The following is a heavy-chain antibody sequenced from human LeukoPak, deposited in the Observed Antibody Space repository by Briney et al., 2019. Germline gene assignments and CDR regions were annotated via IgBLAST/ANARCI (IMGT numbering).Heavy chain of an antibody. CDR3: ARGLPGVRGVDYVFDI. V-gene: IGHV3-13*04. CDR1: GFTFSNYD. D-gene: IGHD3-10*01. CDR2: IATGGGR. J-gene: IGHJ3*02. Sequence: GGSLRLSCAASGFTFSNYDMHWVRQATGKGLEWVSVIATGGGRYYAGSVEGRFTISRENAQNSVYLQMSSLRAGDTAVYYCARGLPGVRGVDYVFDIWGQGTMVTVSS.